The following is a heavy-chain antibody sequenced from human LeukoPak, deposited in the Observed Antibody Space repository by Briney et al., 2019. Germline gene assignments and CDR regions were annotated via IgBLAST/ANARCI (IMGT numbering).Heavy chain of an antibody. D-gene: IGHD6-19*01. CDR1: GFTFSSYS. CDR2: ISGSGGST. CDR3: AKEPSRSGWLHDAFDI. Sequence: GGSLRLSCAASGFTFSSYSMNWVRQAPGKGLGWVSAISGSGGSTYYADSVKGRFTISRDNSKNTLYLQMNSLRAEDTAVYYCAKEPSRSGWLHDAFDIWGQGTMGTVSS. V-gene: IGHV3-23*01. J-gene: IGHJ3*02.